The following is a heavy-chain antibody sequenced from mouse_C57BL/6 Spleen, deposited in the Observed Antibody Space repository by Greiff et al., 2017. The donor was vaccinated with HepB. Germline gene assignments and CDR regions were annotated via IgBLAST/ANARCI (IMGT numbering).Heavy chain of an antibody. D-gene: IGHD4-1*01. J-gene: IGHJ2*01. Sequence: QVHVKQSGPGLVQPSQSLSITCTVSGFSLTSYGVHWVRQSPGKGLEWLGVIRSGGSTDYNAAFISRLSISKDNSKSQVFFKMNSLQADDTAIYYCARERTGTCDYWGQGTTLTVSS. CDR2: IRSGGST. CDR1: GFSLTSYG. V-gene: IGHV2-2*01. CDR3: ARERTGTCDY.